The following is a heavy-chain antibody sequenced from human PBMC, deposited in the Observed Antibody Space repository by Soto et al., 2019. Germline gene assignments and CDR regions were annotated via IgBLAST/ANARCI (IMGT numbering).Heavy chain of an antibody. CDR3: AKGTVDSSGWYYFDY. Sequence: GGSLRLSCPASGFTFSSYAMSWVRQAPGKGLEWVSASSGSGGSTYYADSGKGRFTISRDNSKNTLYLQRNRLIAEDTDVYYCAKGTVDSSGWYYFDYWGQGTLVTVSS. V-gene: IGHV3-23*01. CDR1: GFTFSSYA. D-gene: IGHD6-19*01. CDR2: SSGSGGST. J-gene: IGHJ4*02.